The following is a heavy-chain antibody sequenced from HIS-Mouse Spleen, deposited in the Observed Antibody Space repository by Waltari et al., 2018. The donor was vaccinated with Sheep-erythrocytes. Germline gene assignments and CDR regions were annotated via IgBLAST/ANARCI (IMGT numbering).Heavy chain of an antibody. CDR3: ARFYGDFTRAFDI. CDR2: ISAYNGNT. V-gene: IGHV1-18*01. D-gene: IGHD4-17*01. Sequence: QVQLVQSGSEVNNPRALVKVPCKASGYTFTSYGISWLRQAPGQGLEWMGWISAYNGNTNYAQKLQGRVTMTTETSTSTAYMELRSLRSDDTAVYYCARFYGDFTRAFDIWGQGTMVTVSS. J-gene: IGHJ3*02. CDR1: GYTFTSYG.